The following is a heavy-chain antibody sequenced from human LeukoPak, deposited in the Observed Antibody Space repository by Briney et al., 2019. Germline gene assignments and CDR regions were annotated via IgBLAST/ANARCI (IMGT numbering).Heavy chain of an antibody. J-gene: IGHJ3*02. CDR1: GYEFSSYG. CDR2: ISAYNGKT. CDR3: AKDRPRDDYVRGSYRYSRRGLDI. D-gene: IGHD3-16*02. V-gene: IGHV1-18*01. Sequence: GASVKVSCKASGYEFSSYGISWVRQAPGQGLEWMVWISAYNGKTKYAEKFQGRLTMTTETSTSIAYMELRSLTSGDTAVYYCAKDRPRDDYVRGSYRYSRRGLDIWGQGTLVTASS.